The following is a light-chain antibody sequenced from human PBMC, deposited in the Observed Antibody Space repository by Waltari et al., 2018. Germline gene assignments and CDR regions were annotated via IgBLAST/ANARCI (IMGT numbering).Light chain of an antibody. Sequence: QSALTQPPSASGSPGQSVTISCTGTSSDIGGYNYVSWYQQHPGKAPKLMIYEVNKRPSGVPDRFSGSKSGNTASLTVAGLQAEDEADYYCSSKAGSNILFGGGTKLTVL. CDR3: SSKAGSNIL. J-gene: IGLJ2*01. CDR2: EVN. V-gene: IGLV2-8*01. CDR1: SSDIGGYNY.